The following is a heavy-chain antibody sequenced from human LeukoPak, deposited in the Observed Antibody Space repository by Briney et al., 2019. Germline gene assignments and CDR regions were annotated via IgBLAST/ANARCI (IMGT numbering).Heavy chain of an antibody. CDR3: AKGQVRALDGFDV. Sequence: SETLSLTCTVSGASINDYYWTWIRQPPGKGLEWIGYVYYIGDPNYGPSLLSRVTMSLDTSTNQFSMRLTSVTAADTAVYYCAKGQVRALDGFDVWGQGTLVTVSS. D-gene: IGHD3-10*01. CDR2: VYYIGDP. V-gene: IGHV4-59*01. J-gene: IGHJ3*01. CDR1: GASINDYY.